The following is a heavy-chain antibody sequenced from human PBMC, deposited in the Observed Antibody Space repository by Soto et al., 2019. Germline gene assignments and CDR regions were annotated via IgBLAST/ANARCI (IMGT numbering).Heavy chain of an antibody. CDR1: GGSISSSSYY. V-gene: IGHV4-39*01. CDR3: ARFSPVLRFLEAFDY. Sequence: QLQLQESGPGLVKPSETLSLTCTVSGGSISSSSYYWGWIRQPPGKGLEWIGSIYYSGSTYYNPSLKSRVTISVDTSKNQFSLKLSSVTAADTAVYYCARFSPVLRFLEAFDYWGQGTLVTVSS. D-gene: IGHD3-3*01. CDR2: IYYSGST. J-gene: IGHJ4*02.